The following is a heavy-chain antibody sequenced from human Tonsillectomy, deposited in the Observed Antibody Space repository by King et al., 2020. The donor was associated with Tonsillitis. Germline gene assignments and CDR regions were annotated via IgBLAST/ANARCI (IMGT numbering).Heavy chain of an antibody. D-gene: IGHD3-16*01. CDR1: GLTFANYG. CDR2: IGYDASYE. V-gene: IGHV3-30*18. CDR3: AKDGIGLSDWYFAL. J-gene: IGHJ2*01. Sequence: QLVQSGGGVVQPGTSLRLSCAASGLTFANYGMHWVRQAPGKGLEWVALIGYDASYENYADSVKGRFTISRDNSKNTLYLEMNSLRVEDTAVYYCAKDGIGLSDWYFALGGRGTMVTVSS.